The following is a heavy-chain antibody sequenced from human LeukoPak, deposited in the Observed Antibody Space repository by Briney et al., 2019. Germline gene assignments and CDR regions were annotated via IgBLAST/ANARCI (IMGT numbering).Heavy chain of an antibody. Sequence: ASVKVSCKASGFTFTVYYIHWVRQAPGQGLEWLGWIDPNSGVTNYAQRFQGRVAMTRDTSISTAYMELSRLRSDDSAVYYCARAKRLPLDYWGQGTLVTVSS. D-gene: IGHD1-1*01. CDR2: IDPNSGVT. J-gene: IGHJ4*02. CDR3: ARAKRLPLDY. V-gene: IGHV1-2*02. CDR1: GFTFTVYY.